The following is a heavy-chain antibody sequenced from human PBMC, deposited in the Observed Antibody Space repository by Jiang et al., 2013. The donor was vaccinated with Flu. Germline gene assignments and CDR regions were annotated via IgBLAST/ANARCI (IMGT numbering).Heavy chain of an antibody. V-gene: IGHV1-2*02. D-gene: IGHD7-27*01. CDR1: GYTFSGYK. J-gene: IGHJ6*01. CDR2: INPYSGGT. Sequence: SGAEVKTPGASVKVSCKASGYTFSGYKIHWVRQAPGQGLEWMGWINPYSGGTNYAQKFQGRVTMTRDTSFTTAYMDLSRLRSDDTAVYFCAVDVFYHGSSETGRVYGLDGWGPRGPRSPSPQ. CDR3: AVDVFYHGSSETGRVYGLDG.